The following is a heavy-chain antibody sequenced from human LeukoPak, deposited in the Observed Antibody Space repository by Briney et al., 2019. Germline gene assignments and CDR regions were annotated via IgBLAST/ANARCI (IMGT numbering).Heavy chain of an antibody. CDR3: AKDRGDVTTPDY. CDR1: GFTFSSYG. J-gene: IGHJ4*02. CDR2: IWYDGSNK. V-gene: IGHV3-33*06. Sequence: HPGGSLRLSCAASGFTFSSYGMHWVRQAPGKGLEWAAVIWYDGSNKYYADSVKGRFTISRDNSKNTLYLQMNSLRAEDTAVYYCAKDRGDVTTPDYWGQGTLVTVSS. D-gene: IGHD4-17*01.